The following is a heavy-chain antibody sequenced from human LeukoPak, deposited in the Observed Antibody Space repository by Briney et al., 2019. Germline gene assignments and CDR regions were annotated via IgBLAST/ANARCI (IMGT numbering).Heavy chain of an antibody. CDR1: GGSFSGYY. Sequence: SETLSLTCAVYGGSFSGYYWSWIRQPPGKGLEWIGEINHSGSTNYNPSLKSRVTISVDTSKNQFSLKLSSVTAADTAVYYCARIGTAARLRVVDYWGQGTLVTVSS. CDR2: INHSGST. V-gene: IGHV4-34*01. J-gene: IGHJ4*02. D-gene: IGHD6-6*01. CDR3: ARIGTAARLRVVDY.